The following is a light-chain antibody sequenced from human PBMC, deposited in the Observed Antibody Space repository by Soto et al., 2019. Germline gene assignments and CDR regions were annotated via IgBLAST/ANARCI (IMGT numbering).Light chain of an antibody. Sequence: QSALTQPPSVSGAPGQRVTISCTGSSSNIGAGYDVHWYQQLPGTAPKLMIYEDTKRPSGVSSRFSGSKSGYTASLTISGLQAEDEADYYCCSYAGSSTVVFGGGTKLTVL. CDR2: EDT. V-gene: IGLV1-40*01. CDR3: CSYAGSSTVV. J-gene: IGLJ2*01. CDR1: SSNIGAGYD.